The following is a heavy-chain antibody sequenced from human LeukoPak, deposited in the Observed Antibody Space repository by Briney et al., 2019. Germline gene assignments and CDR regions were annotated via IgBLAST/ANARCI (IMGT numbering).Heavy chain of an antibody. CDR2: INSNSGDT. CDR1: GYTFTGYY. D-gene: IGHD6-19*01. J-gene: IGHJ2*01. CDR3: ARGGSSGWYYFDV. V-gene: IGHV1-2*02. Sequence: GPSVKVSCKASGYTFTGYYIHWVRQAPGQGLEWMGWINSNSGDTNYAQKFQGSVTMTRDTSISTAYMELSSLRSDGTAIYYCARGGSSGWYYFDVWGRGTLVTVSS.